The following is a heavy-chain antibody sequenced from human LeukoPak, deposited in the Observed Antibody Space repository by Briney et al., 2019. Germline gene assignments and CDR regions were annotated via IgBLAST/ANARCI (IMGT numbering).Heavy chain of an antibody. D-gene: IGHD3-10*01. CDR3: ARGVRGVIRTERKHYYYYGMDV. CDR2: MNPNSGNT. Sequence: ASVKVSCKASEYTFTSYDINWVRQATGQGLEWMGWMNPNSGNTGYAQKFQGRVTMTRNTSISTAYMELSSLRSEDTAVYYCARGVRGVIRTERKHYYYYGMDVWGQGTTVTVSS. CDR1: EYTFTSYD. J-gene: IGHJ6*02. V-gene: IGHV1-8*01.